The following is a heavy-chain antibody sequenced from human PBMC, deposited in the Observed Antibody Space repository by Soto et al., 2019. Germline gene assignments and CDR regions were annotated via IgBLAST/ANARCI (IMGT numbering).Heavy chain of an antibody. CDR2: IYYSGST. Sequence: SETLSLTCTVSGGSISSYYWSWIRQPPGKGLEWIGYIYYSGSTNYNPSLKSRVTISVDTSKNQFSPKLSSVTAADTAVYYCARNPNYYGSGSYYYDYWGQGTLVTVSS. CDR1: GGSISSYY. V-gene: IGHV4-59*01. J-gene: IGHJ4*02. D-gene: IGHD3-10*01. CDR3: ARNPNYYGSGSYYYDY.